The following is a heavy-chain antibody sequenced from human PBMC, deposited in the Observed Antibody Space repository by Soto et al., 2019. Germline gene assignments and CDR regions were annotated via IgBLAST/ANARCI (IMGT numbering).Heavy chain of an antibody. Sequence: EVQLVESGGGLVQPGGSLRLSCAASGYTFSSSSMSWVRQAPGKGLEWVANIDGSEKNYVDSVKGRFTVSRDNANNSLYLQMNSLRVEDTAVYFCAREGRGYCATTTCPGIWGQGTLVTVSS. D-gene: IGHD2-2*01. CDR1: GYTFSSSS. J-gene: IGHJ4*02. V-gene: IGHV3-7*01. CDR3: AREGRGYCATTTCPGI. CDR2: IDGSEK.